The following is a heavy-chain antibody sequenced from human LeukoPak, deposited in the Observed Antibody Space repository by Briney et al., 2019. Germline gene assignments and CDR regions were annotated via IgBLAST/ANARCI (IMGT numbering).Heavy chain of an antibody. CDR3: ATKDYGDYVEAFDI. D-gene: IGHD4-17*01. CDR2: FDPEDGET. Sequence: ASVKVSCKVSGYTLTELSMHWVRQAPGKGLEWMGGFDPEDGETIYAQRFQGRVTMTEDTSTDTAYMELSSLRSEDTAVYYCATKDYGDYVEAFDIWGQGTMVTVSS. V-gene: IGHV1-24*01. CDR1: GYTLTELS. J-gene: IGHJ3*02.